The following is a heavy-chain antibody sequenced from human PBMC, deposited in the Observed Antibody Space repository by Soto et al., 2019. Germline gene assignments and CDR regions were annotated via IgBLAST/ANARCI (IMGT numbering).Heavy chain of an antibody. J-gene: IGHJ4*02. CDR3: AKGRPGVAAAPDY. V-gene: IGHV3-23*01. CDR2: ASASGSGT. CDR1: GFTFSDFA. D-gene: IGHD2-21*01. Sequence: EVQLLESGGGSVHPGESLRLSCAASGFTFSDFAMAWVRQAPGKGLEWVSSASASGSGTYYAHSVKGRFTISRDNSKNTLFLHMTNLRAGDTALYFCAKGRPGVAAAPDYWGQGTLVTVSS.